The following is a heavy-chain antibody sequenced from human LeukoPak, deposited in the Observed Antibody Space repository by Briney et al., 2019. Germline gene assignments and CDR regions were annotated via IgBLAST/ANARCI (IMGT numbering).Heavy chain of an antibody. V-gene: IGHV4-30-4*01. CDR3: ARINLSGYSYGYPAPMDV. Sequence: SETLSLTCTVSGGSISSGDYYWSWIRQPPGKGLEWIGYIYYSGSTYYNPSLKSRVTISVDTSKNQFSLKLSSVTAADTAVYYCARINLSGYSYGYPAPMDVWGKGTTVTVSS. J-gene: IGHJ6*03. D-gene: IGHD5-18*01. CDR1: GGSISSGDYY. CDR2: IYYSGST.